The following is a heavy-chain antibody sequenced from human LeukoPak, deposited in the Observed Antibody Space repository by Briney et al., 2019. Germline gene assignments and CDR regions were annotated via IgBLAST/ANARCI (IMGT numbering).Heavy chain of an antibody. CDR2: INHSGST. J-gene: IGHJ6*03. CDR3: ASIAARRYYYYSYRDV. V-gene: IGHV4-34*01. CDR1: GGSFSGYY. D-gene: IGHD6-6*01. Sequence: SETLSLTCAVYGGSFSGYYWSWIRQPPGKGLEWIGEINHSGSTNYNPSLKSRVTISVDTSKNQFSLKLSSVTAADTAVYYCASIAARRYYYYSYRDVWGKGTTVTVSS.